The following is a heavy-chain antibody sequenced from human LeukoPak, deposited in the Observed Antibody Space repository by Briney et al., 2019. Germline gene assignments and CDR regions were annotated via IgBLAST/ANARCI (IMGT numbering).Heavy chain of an antibody. CDR2: ISWNSGSI. D-gene: IGHD2-2*03. CDR1: GFTFDDYA. CDR3: AKDRTAMDIVYYGMDV. Sequence: GGSLRLSCAASGFTFDDYAMHWVRQAPGKGLEWVSGISWNSGSIGYADSVKGRFTISRDNAKNSLYLQMNSLRAEDTALYYCAKDRTAMDIVYYGMDVWGQGTTVTVSS. J-gene: IGHJ6*02. V-gene: IGHV3-9*01.